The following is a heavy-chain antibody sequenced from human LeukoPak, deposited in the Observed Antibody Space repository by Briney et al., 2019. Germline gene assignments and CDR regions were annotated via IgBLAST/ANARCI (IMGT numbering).Heavy chain of an antibody. CDR1: GGTFSSYA. J-gene: IGHJ6*04. D-gene: IGHD2-15*01. Sequence: GASVKVSCKASGGTFSSYAISWVRQAPGQGLEWMGGIIPIFGTANYAQKFQGRVTITADESTSTAYMELSSLRSEDTAVYYCARNSGCSGGSCYFYYYYGMDVWGKGTTATVSS. V-gene: IGHV1-69*01. CDR2: IIPIFGTA. CDR3: ARNSGCSGGSCYFYYYYGMDV.